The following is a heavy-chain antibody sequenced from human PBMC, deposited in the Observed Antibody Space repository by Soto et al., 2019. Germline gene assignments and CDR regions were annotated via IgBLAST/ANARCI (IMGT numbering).Heavy chain of an antibody. D-gene: IGHD1-26*01. CDR1: GFTFSDYG. Sequence: QVLLVESGGGVVQPGRSLRLSCAASGFTFSDYGLHWVRQAPGKGLEWVAFLSHHSYKKYYAVSVKGRFTVSRDNSKNTLYLQMNSLRTEDTAVYYCAKDWVGGSNRYYLEYWCQGTPVTVSS. CDR3: AKDWVGGSNRYYLEY. V-gene: IGHV3-30*18. CDR2: LSHHSYKK. J-gene: IGHJ4*02.